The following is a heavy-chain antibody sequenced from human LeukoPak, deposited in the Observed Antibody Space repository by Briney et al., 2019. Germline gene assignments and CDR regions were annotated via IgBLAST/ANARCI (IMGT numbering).Heavy chain of an antibody. J-gene: IGHJ4*02. CDR2: ITHSGST. D-gene: IGHD2-15*01. CDR3: ARIRPVYCSGGSCHFDY. CDR1: GGSFRGYY. V-gene: IGHV4-34*01. Sequence: SETLSLTCAVYGGSFRGYYWSWIRQPPGKGLEWIGEITHSGSTNYNPSLKSRVTISVDTSKNQFSLKLSSVTAADTAVYYCARIRPVYCSGGSCHFDYWGQGTLVTVSS.